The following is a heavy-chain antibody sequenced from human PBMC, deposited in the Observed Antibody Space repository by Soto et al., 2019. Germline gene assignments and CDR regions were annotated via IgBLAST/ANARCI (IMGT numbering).Heavy chain of an antibody. Sequence: GGSLRLSCAASGFTFSSYAMSWVRQAPGKGLEWVSAISGSGGSTYYADSVKGRFTISRDNSKNTLYLQMNSLRAEDTAVYYCAKVPYGDYLYYFDYWGQGTLVTAPQ. J-gene: IGHJ4*02. V-gene: IGHV3-23*01. D-gene: IGHD4-17*01. CDR3: AKVPYGDYLYYFDY. CDR1: GFTFSSYA. CDR2: ISGSGGST.